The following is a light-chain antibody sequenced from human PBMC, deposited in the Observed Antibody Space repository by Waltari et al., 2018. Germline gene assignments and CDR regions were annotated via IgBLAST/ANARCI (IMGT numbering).Light chain of an antibody. Sequence: DIVMTQSPDSLALSLGERATINCKSSQSLLYSSNNKNYLAWYHQKPGQPPKLLIYWASTRASGVPDRFSGSGSGTDFTLTVSSLQAEDVAVYYCQQYYSTPPTFGPGTKVDIK. CDR3: QQYYSTPPT. CDR1: QSLLYSSNNKNY. V-gene: IGKV4-1*01. CDR2: WAS. J-gene: IGKJ3*01.